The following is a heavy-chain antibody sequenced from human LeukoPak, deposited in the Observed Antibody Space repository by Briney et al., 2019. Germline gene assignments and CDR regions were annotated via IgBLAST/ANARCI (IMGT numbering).Heavy chain of an antibody. CDR1: GYSFTSYW. J-gene: IGHJ3*02. D-gene: IGHD3-10*01. CDR2: IYPGDSDT. V-gene: IGHV5-51*01. CDR3: ARALQATMVRGVIRPNDAFDI. Sequence: GESLKISCKGSGYSFTSYWIAWVRQMPGKGLEWIGIIYPGDSDTRYSPPFQGQVTISADKSISTAYLQWSSLKASDTAMYYCARALQATMVRGVIRPNDAFDIWGQGTMVTVSS.